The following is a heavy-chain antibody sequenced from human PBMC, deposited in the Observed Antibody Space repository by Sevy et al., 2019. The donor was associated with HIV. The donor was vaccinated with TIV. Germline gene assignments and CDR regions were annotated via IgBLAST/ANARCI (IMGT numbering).Heavy chain of an antibody. Sequence: GGSLRLSCAASGFTFSSYEMNWVRQAPGKGLEWVSYISSSGSTIYYADSVKGRFTISRDNAKNSLYLQMNSLRAEDTAVYYCARDDRGYSGYDRGNFDYCGQGTLVTVSS. D-gene: IGHD5-12*01. CDR3: ARDDRGYSGYDRGNFDY. V-gene: IGHV3-48*03. J-gene: IGHJ4*02. CDR2: ISSSGSTI. CDR1: GFTFSSYE.